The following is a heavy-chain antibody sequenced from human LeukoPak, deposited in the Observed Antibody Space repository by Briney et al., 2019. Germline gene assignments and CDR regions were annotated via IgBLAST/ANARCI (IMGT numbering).Heavy chain of an antibody. D-gene: IGHD3-22*01. Sequence: GGSLRLSCAASGFTFSSYGMHWVRQAPGRGLEWVAVISYDGSNKYYADSVKGRFTISRDNSKNTLYLQMNSQRAEDTAVYYCAKDYYDSSGYLDFAYWGQGTLVTVSS. J-gene: IGHJ4*02. V-gene: IGHV3-30*18. CDR1: GFTFSSYG. CDR2: ISYDGSNK. CDR3: AKDYYDSSGYLDFAY.